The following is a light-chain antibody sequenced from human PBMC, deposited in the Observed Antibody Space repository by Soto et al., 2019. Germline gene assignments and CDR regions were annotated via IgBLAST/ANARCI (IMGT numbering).Light chain of an antibody. V-gene: IGKV1-5*03. CDR1: QTISSW. CDR3: QHYTSYSEA. Sequence: DIQMTQSPSTLSGSVGDRVTITCRASQTISSWLAWYQQKPGKAPKLLIYKASTLKSGVPSRFSGSGSGTEFTLTISSLQPDDFATCYCQHYTSYSEAFGQGTKV. CDR2: KAS. J-gene: IGKJ1*01.